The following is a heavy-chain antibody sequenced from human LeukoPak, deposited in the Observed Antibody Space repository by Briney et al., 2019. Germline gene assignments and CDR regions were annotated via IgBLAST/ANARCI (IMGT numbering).Heavy chain of an antibody. CDR3: AKDLDTAVDY. D-gene: IGHD5-18*01. CDR1: GSTFSSYG. Sequence: GGSLRLSCAASGSTFSSYGMHWVRQAPGKGLEWVAVISYDGGNKYYADSVKGRFTISRDNSKNTLYLQMNSLRAEDTAVYYCAKDLDTAVDYWGQGTLVTVSS. CDR2: ISYDGGNK. J-gene: IGHJ4*02. V-gene: IGHV3-30*18.